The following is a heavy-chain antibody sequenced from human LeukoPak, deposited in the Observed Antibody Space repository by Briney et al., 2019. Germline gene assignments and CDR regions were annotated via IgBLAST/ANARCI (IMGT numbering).Heavy chain of an antibody. D-gene: IGHD1-26*01. CDR3: AREASGSYYGDEGFDY. CDR2: ISGSGGST. CDR1: GFTFSSYG. J-gene: IGHJ4*02. V-gene: IGHV3-23*01. Sequence: PGGSLRLSCAASGFTFSSYGMSWVRQAPGKGLEWVSAISGSGGSTYYADSVKGRFTISRDNSKNTLYLQMNSLRAEDTAVYYCAREASGSYYGDEGFDYWGQGTLVTVSS.